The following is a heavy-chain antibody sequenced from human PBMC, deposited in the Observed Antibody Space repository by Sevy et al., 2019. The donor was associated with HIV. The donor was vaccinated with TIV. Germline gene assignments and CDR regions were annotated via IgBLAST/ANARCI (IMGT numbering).Heavy chain of an antibody. Sequence: SETLSLTCTVSVGSISHYYWSWIRQPPGKGLEWIGFVYYTGNTNYNPSLKGRVTLALDTSKNQFSLKLNSVTAADTAVYYCVRQGGLVDYGMDVWGPGTTVTVSS. CDR3: VRQGGLVDYGMDV. CDR2: VYYTGNT. V-gene: IGHV4-59*01. CDR1: VGSISHYY. D-gene: IGHD1-26*01. J-gene: IGHJ6*02.